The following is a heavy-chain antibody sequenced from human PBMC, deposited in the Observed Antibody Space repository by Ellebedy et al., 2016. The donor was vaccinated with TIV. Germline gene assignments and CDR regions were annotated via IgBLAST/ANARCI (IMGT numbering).Heavy chain of an antibody. D-gene: IGHD1-1*01. CDR2: INPNSGGT. CDR3: ARWNPGFDP. CDR1: GYTFTSYA. Sequence: AASVKVSCKASGYTFTSYAMHWVRQAPGQGLEWMGWINPNSGGTNYAQKFQGRVTLTRDTSTSTAYMELSSLYSDDTAVYYCARWNPGFDPWGQGTLVTVSS. V-gene: IGHV1-2*02. J-gene: IGHJ5*02.